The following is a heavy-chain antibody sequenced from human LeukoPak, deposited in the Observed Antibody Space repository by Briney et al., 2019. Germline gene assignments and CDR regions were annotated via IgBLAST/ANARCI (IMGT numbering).Heavy chain of an antibody. CDR2: NIPIFGTA. J-gene: IGHJ3*02. CDR3: ARDPLDTYSGSEEYAFDI. D-gene: IGHD1-26*01. Sequence: SVKVSCKASGGTFSSYAISWVRQAPGQGLEWMGGNIPIFGTANYAQKFQGRVTITADESTSTAYMELSSLRSEDTAVYYCARDPLDTYSGSEEYAFDIWGQGTMVTVSS. V-gene: IGHV1-69*13. CDR1: GGTFSSYA.